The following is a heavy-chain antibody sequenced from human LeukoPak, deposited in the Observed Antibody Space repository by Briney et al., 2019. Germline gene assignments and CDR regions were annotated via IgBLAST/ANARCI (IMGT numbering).Heavy chain of an antibody. CDR3: AREDTHYDSSGYRTANWFDP. CDR2: ISPSGGST. Sequence: ASVKVSCKAFGYTFTSNYMHWVRQAPGQGPEWMGVISPSGGSTTYAQKFQGRVTLTRDMSTSTVYMELSSLRSEDTAVYSCAREDTHYDSSGYRTANWFDPWGQGTLVTVSS. CDR1: GYTFTSNY. J-gene: IGHJ5*02. V-gene: IGHV1-46*01. D-gene: IGHD3-22*01.